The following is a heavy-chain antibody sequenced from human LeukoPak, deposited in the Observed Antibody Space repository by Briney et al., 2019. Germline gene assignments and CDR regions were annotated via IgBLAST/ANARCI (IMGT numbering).Heavy chain of an antibody. CDR1: GYTFTGYF. V-gene: IGHV1-2*02. Sequence: GASVKVSCKASGYTFTGYFMHWVRQAPGQGLEWMGWINPNSGGTNYAQKFQGRVTMTRDTSISTAYMELSRLRSDDTAVYYCARDSSVYCSSTSCYDPYYYMDVWGKGTTVTVSS. CDR3: ARDSSVYCSSTSCYDPYYYMDV. D-gene: IGHD2-2*01. CDR2: INPNSGGT. J-gene: IGHJ6*03.